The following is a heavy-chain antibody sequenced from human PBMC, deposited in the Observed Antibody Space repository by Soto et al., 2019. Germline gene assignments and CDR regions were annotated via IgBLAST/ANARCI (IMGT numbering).Heavy chain of an antibody. CDR1: VFTFSSYS. V-gene: IGHV3-48*01. J-gene: IGHJ4*02. CDR3: ARGGVYDFWSGYSIDY. Sequence: GGSLRLSCAASVFTFSSYSMNWVRQAPGKGLEWVSYISSSSSTIYYADSVKGRFTLSRDNAKNSLYLQMNSLRAEDTAVYYCARGGVYDFWSGYSIDYWGQGTLVTVSS. D-gene: IGHD3-3*01. CDR2: ISSSSSTI.